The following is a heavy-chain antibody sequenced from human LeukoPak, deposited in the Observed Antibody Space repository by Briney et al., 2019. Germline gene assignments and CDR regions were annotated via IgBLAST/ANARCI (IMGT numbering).Heavy chain of an antibody. CDR1: GGSISSYY. J-gene: IGHJ5*02. V-gene: IGHV4-4*09. D-gene: IGHD3-22*01. CDR2: IYTSGST. CDR3: ARAIYYDSSGYYYVWFDP. Sequence: SETLSLTCTVSGGSISSYYWSWIRQPPGKGLEWIGYIYTSGSTNYNPSFKSRVTISVDTSKNQFSLKLSSVTAADTAVYYCARAIYYDSSGYYYVWFDPWGQGTLVTVSS.